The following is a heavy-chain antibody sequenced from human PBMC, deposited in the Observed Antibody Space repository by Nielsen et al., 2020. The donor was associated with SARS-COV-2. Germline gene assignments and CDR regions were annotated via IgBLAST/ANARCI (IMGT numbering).Heavy chain of an antibody. CDR3: AASLEDAFDI. D-gene: IGHD5-24*01. Sequence: SETLSLTCTVSGGSISSSSYYWGWIRQPPGKGLEWIGSIYYSGSTYYNPSLKSRVTISVDTSKNQFSLKLSSVTAADTAVYYCAASLEDAFDIWGQGTMVTVSS. CDR1: GGSISSSSYY. V-gene: IGHV4-39*07. CDR2: IYYSGST. J-gene: IGHJ3*02.